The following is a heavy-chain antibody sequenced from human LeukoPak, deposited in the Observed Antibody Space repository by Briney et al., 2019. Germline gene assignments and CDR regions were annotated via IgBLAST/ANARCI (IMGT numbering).Heavy chain of an antibody. CDR3: AKDVSYDRGAFDI. Sequence: GGSLRLSCAASGFTFSSYSMNWVRQAPGKGLEWVSSISRSSSYIYYADSEKGRFTISRDNAKNSLYLQMNSLRAEDTALYYCAKDVSYDRGAFDIWGQGTMVTVSS. V-gene: IGHV3-21*04. J-gene: IGHJ3*02. CDR1: GFTFSSYS. CDR2: ISRSSSYI. D-gene: IGHD3-22*01.